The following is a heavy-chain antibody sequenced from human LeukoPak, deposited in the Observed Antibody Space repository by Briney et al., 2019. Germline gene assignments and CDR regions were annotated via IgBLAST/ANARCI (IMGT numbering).Heavy chain of an antibody. V-gene: IGHV3-7*01. CDR2: IKQDGSEK. D-gene: IGHD5-18*01. J-gene: IGHJ4*02. Sequence: GGSLRLSCAVSGFTFSNYWMSWVRQAPGKGLEWVANIKQDGSEKVYVDSVKGRFTISTDNAKNSLYLQMNSLRAEDTAVYYCARTNSMVNDYFDYWGQGTLVTVSS. CDR3: ARTNSMVNDYFDY. CDR1: GFTFSNYW.